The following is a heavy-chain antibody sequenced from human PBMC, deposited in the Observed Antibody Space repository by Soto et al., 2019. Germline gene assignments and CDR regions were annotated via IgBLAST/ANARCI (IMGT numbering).Heavy chain of an antibody. D-gene: IGHD2-15*01. CDR3: TRGYCSGGSCYSMDY. Sequence: EVQLVESGGGLVQPGGSLKLSCAASGFAFSGFTIHWVRQASGKGLEWVGRIRNRADNYATAYAASVKGRVTISRDDSENTAYLQKNSLKTEDTAVYYCTRGYCSGGSCYSMDYWGQGTLVTVSS. CDR1: GFAFSGFT. CDR2: IRNRADNYAT. V-gene: IGHV3-73*01. J-gene: IGHJ4*02.